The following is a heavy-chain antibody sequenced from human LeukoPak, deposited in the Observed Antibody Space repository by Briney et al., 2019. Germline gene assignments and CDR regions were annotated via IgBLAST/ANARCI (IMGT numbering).Heavy chain of an antibody. Sequence: GGSLRLSCATPGFSFSSYGVHWVRQAPGEGLESVGFIRYDGTIKYYADSMKGRFTNPRDNSKNTLYLQMNTLRADDTAVYYCAKNAATYYYDSSGYYDHFDYWGQGTLVTVSS. D-gene: IGHD3-22*01. J-gene: IGHJ4*02. CDR2: IRYDGTIK. V-gene: IGHV3-30*02. CDR1: GFSFSSYG. CDR3: AKNAATYYYDSSGYYDHFDY.